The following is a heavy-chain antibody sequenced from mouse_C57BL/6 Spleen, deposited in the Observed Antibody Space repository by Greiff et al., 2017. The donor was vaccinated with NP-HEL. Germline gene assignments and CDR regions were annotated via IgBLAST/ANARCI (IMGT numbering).Heavy chain of an antibody. CDR2: IDPEDGET. V-gene: IGHV14-2*01. J-gene: IGHJ4*01. CDR1: GFNIKDYY. Sequence: VQLQQSGAELVKPGASVKLSCTASGFNIKDYYMHWVKQRTEQGLEWIGRIDPEDGETKYAPKFQVKATITADTSSNTAYLQLSSLTSEDTAVYYCASLYYSSDYAMDYWGQGTSVTVSS. D-gene: IGHD1-1*01. CDR3: ASLYYSSDYAMDY.